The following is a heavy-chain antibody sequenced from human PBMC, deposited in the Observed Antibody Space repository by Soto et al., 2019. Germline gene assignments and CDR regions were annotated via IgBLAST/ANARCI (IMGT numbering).Heavy chain of an antibody. D-gene: IGHD2-2*01. V-gene: IGHV4-34*01. CDR3: ARLGIVVVPAAPQTPFDY. CDR2: INHSGST. Sequence: SETLSLTYAVYGASFSGYYSSWIRQPPGKGLEWIGEINHSGSTNYNPSLKSRVTISVDTSKNQFSLRLSSVTAAATAVYYCARLGIVVVPAAPQTPFDYWARKPWSPSPQ. J-gene: IGHJ4*02. CDR1: GASFSGYY.